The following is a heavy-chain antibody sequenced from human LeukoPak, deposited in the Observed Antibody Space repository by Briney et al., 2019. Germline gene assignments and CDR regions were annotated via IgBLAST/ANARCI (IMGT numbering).Heavy chain of an antibody. CDR1: GFTVSSNY. CDR2: IYSGGST. V-gene: IGHV3-53*01. J-gene: IGHJ4*02. CDR3: ARVRPSGYFDY. D-gene: IGHD7-27*01. Sequence: GGSLRLSCAASGFTVSSNYMSWVRQAPGKGLEWVSVIYSGGSTYYADSVKGRFTISRDNSKNTLYLQMNSLRAEDTAVYYCARVRPSGYFDYWGQGTLVTVSS.